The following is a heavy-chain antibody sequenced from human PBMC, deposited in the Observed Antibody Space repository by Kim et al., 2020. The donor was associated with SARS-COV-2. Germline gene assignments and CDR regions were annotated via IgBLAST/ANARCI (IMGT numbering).Heavy chain of an antibody. V-gene: IGHV3-48*03. D-gene: IGHD6-13*01. J-gene: IGHJ3*02. CDR1: GFTFSSYE. CDR2: ISSSGSTI. Sequence: GGSLRLSCAASGFTFSSYEMNWVRQAPGKGLEWVSYISSSGSTIYYADSVKGRFTISRDNAKNSLYLQMNSLRAEDTAVYYCAGMGSSSWYHDAFDIWGQGTMVTVSS. CDR3: AGMGSSSWYHDAFDI.